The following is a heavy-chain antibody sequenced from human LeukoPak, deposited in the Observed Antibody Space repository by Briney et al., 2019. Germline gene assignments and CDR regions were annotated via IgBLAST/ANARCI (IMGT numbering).Heavy chain of an antibody. CDR1: GGSISSYY. V-gene: IGHV4-59*08. CDR3: ARHSSSWQYNWFDP. D-gene: IGHD6-13*01. Sequence: SETLSLTCTVSGGSISSYYWSWIRQPPGKGLEWIGYIYYSGSTNYNPSLKSRVTISVDTSKNQFSLKLSSVTAADTAVYYCARHSSSWQYNWFDPWGQGTLVTVSS. J-gene: IGHJ5*02. CDR2: IYYSGST.